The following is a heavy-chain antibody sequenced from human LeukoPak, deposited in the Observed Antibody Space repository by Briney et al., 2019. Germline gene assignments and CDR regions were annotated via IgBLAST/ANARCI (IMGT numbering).Heavy chain of an antibody. V-gene: IGHV3-23*01. CDR1: GFTFSKYA. CDR2: ISSSTLKI. Sequence: GGSLRLSCAASGFTFSKYAMTWVRQAPGKGLERVSAISSSTLKIYYADSVKGRFTISRDNSKNTLYLQMNSVRAEDTAVYYCTTRPPGSCSGNSCQGLDYWGQGTLVTVSS. J-gene: IGHJ4*02. CDR3: TTRPPGSCSGNSCQGLDY. D-gene: IGHD2-2*01.